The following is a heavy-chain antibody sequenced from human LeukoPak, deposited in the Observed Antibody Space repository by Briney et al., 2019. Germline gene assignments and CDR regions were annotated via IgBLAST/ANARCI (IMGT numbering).Heavy chain of an antibody. CDR3: ARGGQQLVRGARKVNWFDP. D-gene: IGHD6-6*01. CDR1: GGSFSGYY. J-gene: IGHJ5*02. Sequence: SETLSLTCAVYGGSFSGYYWSWIRQPPGKGLEWIGEINHSGSTNYNPSLKGRVTISVDTSKNQFSLKLSSVTAADTAVYYCARGGQQLVRGARKVNWFDPWGQGTLVTLSS. V-gene: IGHV4-34*01. CDR2: INHSGST.